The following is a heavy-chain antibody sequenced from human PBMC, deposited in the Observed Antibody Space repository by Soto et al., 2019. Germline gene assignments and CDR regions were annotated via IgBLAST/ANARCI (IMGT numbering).Heavy chain of an antibody. CDR2: ISGNSGYI. D-gene: IGHD2-15*01. J-gene: IGHJ4*02. CDR3: ASQITVCGRAGF. CDR1: GFFFSSYT. Sequence: EVQLVESGGGLVKPGGSLRLSCAGAGFFFSSYTMNWVRQAPGKGLEWVSSISGNSGYIYYAVSVKGRFTISRDNAKNSLFTQMKYRRAEDTAVYYCASQITVCGRAGFWGQGTLVTVSS. V-gene: IGHV3-21*01.